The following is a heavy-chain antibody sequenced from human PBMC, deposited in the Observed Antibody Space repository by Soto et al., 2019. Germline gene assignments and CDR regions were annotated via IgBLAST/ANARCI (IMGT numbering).Heavy chain of an antibody. CDR3: ARGGSYVGLDS. Sequence: QVQLQESGPGLVKPSETLSLTCTVSGGSLNSSSHYWSWIRQPPGKGLEWIGYIHYFGSTKYNPSLESRVVISVDTSKNQFYLKVPSVTAADTAIYFCARGGSYVGLDSWGQGVRVTVSS. V-gene: IGHV4-61*01. D-gene: IGHD1-26*01. J-gene: IGHJ4*02. CDR2: IHYFGST. CDR1: GGSLNSSSHY.